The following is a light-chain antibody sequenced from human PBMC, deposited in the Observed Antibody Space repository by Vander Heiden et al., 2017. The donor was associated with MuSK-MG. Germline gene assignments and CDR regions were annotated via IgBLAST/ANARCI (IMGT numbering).Light chain of an antibody. Sequence: QSALTQPRSVSGSPGQSVTMSCTGTNSDIGIYNYVSWYQQSPGKAPKLIIYDVFKRPSGVPDRFSGSKSGNTASLTVSGLQADDEADYYCCSYVGSYSWVFGGGTKRAVL. V-gene: IGLV2-11*01. CDR2: DVF. J-gene: IGLJ3*02. CDR1: NSDIGIYNY. CDR3: CSYVGSYSWV.